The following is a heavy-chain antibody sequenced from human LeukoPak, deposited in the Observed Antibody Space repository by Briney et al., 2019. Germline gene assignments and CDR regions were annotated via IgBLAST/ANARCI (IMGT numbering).Heavy chain of an antibody. CDR2: ISGSGGIT. CDR3: AKERGNNGGNTNGYFDY. CDR1: GFTFTSYA. V-gene: IGHV3-23*01. Sequence: PGGSLRLSCAASGFTFTSYAMSWVSRAPGKGLEWVSVISGSGGITYSADSVKGRFSISRDNSKNTLYLQMNSLRAEDTAAYYCAKERGNNGGNTNGYFDYWGQGTLVTVSS. D-gene: IGHD4-23*01. J-gene: IGHJ4*02.